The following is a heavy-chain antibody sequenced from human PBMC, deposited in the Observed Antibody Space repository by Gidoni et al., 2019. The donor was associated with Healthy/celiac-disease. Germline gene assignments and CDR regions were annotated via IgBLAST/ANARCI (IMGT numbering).Heavy chain of an antibody. V-gene: IGHV4-31*03. CDR1: GASLSSGGYY. CDR3: ARALRLVRSPESQFDY. D-gene: IGHD3-16*01. Sequence: QVQLQESGPGLVKPSQTLSLPSTFPGASLSSGGYYWSGIRQHPGKGLEWIGYIYYSGSTYYNPSLKSRVTISVDTSKNQFSLKLSSVTAADTAVYYCARALRLVRSPESQFDYWGQGTLVTVSS. CDR2: IYYSGST. J-gene: IGHJ4*02.